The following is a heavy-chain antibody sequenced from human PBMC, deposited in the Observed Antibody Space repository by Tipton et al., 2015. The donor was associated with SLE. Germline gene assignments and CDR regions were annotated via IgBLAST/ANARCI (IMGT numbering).Heavy chain of an antibody. CDR3: ARDPAFPFRRFDP. V-gene: IGHV4-39*07. CDR2: IYHSGTT. CDR1: GGSIRSSSYY. D-gene: IGHD3-3*02. J-gene: IGHJ5*02. Sequence: TLSLTCSVSGGSIRSSSYYWGWIRQPPGKGLEWIGSIYHSGTTYYNPSLKSRVTISVDKSKKEFSLKLTSVTAADTAVYYCARDPAFPFRRFDPWGQGTLVTVSS.